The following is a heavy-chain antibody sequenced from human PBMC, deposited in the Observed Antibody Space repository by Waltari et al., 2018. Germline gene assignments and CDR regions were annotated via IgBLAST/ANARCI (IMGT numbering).Heavy chain of an antibody. Sequence: QVQLQQWGAGLLKPSETLSLTCAVYGGSFSGYYWSWIRQPPGKGLEWIGEINHSGSTNSNPSLKSRVTISVDTSKNQFSLKLSSVTAADTAVYYCARGRYCSGGSCYLYYYYYYYMDVWGKGTTVTVSS. V-gene: IGHV4-34*01. J-gene: IGHJ6*03. CDR2: INHSGST. CDR3: ARGRYCSGGSCYLYYYYYYYMDV. CDR1: GGSFSGYY. D-gene: IGHD2-15*01.